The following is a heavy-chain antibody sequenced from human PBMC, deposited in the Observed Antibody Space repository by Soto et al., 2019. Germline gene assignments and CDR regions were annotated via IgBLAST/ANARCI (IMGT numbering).Heavy chain of an antibody. J-gene: IGHJ4*02. D-gene: IGHD6-13*01. V-gene: IGHV3-11*01. CDR3: ARANNGYSSSWTLY. CDR1: GFTFSDYY. CDR2: ISSSGSTI. Sequence: GGSLRLSCAASGFTFSDYYMSWIRQAPGKGLEWVSYISSSGSTIYYADSVKGRFTISGDNAKNSLYLQMNSLRAEDTGVYYCARANNGYSSSWTLYWGQGTLVTVSS.